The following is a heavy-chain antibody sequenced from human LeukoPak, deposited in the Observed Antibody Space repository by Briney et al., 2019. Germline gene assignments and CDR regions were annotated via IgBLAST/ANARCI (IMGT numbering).Heavy chain of an antibody. D-gene: IGHD6-19*01. Sequence: GESLKISCKGSGYSFTSYWIGWVRQMPGKGLEWMGIIYPGDSDTRYSPSFQGQVTISADKSISTAYLQWSSLKASDTAMYYCARPPQGRWGIAVAGPSGGNFDYWGQGTLVTVSS. CDR3: ARPPQGRWGIAVAGPSGGNFDY. V-gene: IGHV5-51*01. J-gene: IGHJ4*02. CDR1: GYSFTSYW. CDR2: IYPGDSDT.